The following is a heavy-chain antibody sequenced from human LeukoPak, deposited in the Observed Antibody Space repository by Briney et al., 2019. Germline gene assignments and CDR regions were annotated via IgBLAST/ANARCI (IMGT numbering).Heavy chain of an antibody. Sequence: SDTLSLTCTLSGPSISSYYWSWIRHPPGGGLEWNGYIYYSGSTNYHTPLKSRVTISVDTSKNQFSLKISSVTATDTAVYYCARDGNYYGYNWFDPWGQGTLVTVSS. D-gene: IGHD3-10*01. J-gene: IGHJ5*02. CDR2: IYYSGST. CDR3: ARDGNYYGYNWFDP. V-gene: IGHV4-59*01. CDR1: GPSISSYY.